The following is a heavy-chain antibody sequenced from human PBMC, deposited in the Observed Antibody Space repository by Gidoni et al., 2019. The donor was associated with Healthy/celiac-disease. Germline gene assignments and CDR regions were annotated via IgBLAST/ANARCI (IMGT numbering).Heavy chain of an antibody. CDR3: VKSGDGQGSIAARLPPRGGLDY. CDR2: ISSNGGST. Sequence: EVQLVESGGGLVQPGGSLRLPCSASGFTFSRYAMHWVRQAPGKGLEYVSAISSNGGSTDYADSVKGRFTISRDNSKNTLYLQMSSLRAEDTAVYYCVKSGDGQGSIAARLPPRGGLDYWGQGTLVTVSS. CDR1: GFTFSRYA. J-gene: IGHJ4*02. V-gene: IGHV3-64D*06. D-gene: IGHD6-6*01.